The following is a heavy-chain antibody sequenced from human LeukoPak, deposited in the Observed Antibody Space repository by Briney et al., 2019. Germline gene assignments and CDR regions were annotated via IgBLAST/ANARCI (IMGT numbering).Heavy chain of an antibody. V-gene: IGHV4-34*01. Sequence: PSETLSLTCAVYGGSFSGYYWSWIRQPPGKGLEWMGEINHSGSTNYNHSLKTRVTRSVDTSKNQFSLKLSSVTAAATAVYYCARRSFPYYDFWSGWYNWFDPWGQGTLVTVSS. J-gene: IGHJ5*02. CDR1: GGSFSGYY. D-gene: IGHD3-3*01. CDR3: ARRSFPYYDFWSGWYNWFDP. CDR2: INHSGST.